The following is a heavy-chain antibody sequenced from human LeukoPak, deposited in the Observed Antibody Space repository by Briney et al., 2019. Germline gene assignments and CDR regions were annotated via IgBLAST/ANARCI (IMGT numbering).Heavy chain of an antibody. CDR3: ARGLYSSSWYFYYGMDV. Sequence: PSETLSLTCTVSGGSISSYYWSWIRQPPGKGLEWIGYIYYSGSTNYNPSLKSRVTISVDTSKNQFSLKLSSVTAADTAVYYCARGLYSSSWYFYYGMDVWGQGTTVTVSS. J-gene: IGHJ6*02. CDR2: IYYSGST. CDR1: GGSISSYY. V-gene: IGHV4-59*08. D-gene: IGHD6-13*01.